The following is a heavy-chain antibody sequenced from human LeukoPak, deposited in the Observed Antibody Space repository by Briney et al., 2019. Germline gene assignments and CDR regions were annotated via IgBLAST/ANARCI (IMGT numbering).Heavy chain of an antibody. J-gene: IGHJ4*02. D-gene: IGHD5-18*01. Sequence: PSEPLSLTCAVYGGSFSGYYWSWIRRPPGKGLEWIGEINHSGSTNYNSSLKSRGTISVDTSKNQYSLKLNSVTAADAAVYYCARATGYSYGCRTIDFDYWGQGTLVTVSS. CDR1: GGSFSGYY. CDR3: ARATGYSYGCRTIDFDY. V-gene: IGHV4-34*01. CDR2: INHSGST.